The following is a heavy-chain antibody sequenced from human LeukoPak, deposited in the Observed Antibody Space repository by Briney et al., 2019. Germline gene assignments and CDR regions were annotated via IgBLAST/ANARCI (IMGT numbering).Heavy chain of an antibody. CDR1: GFTFSSYW. D-gene: IGHD4-17*01. CDR3: ARDTDTVTTIPDY. V-gene: IGHV3-74*01. J-gene: IGHJ4*02. Sequence: GGSLRLSCAASGFTFSSYWMHWVRQAPGKGLVWVSRNSDGSSTSYADSVKGRFTISRDNAKNTLYLQMNSLRAEDTAVYYCARDTDTVTTIPDYWGQGTLVTVSS. CDR2: NSDGSST.